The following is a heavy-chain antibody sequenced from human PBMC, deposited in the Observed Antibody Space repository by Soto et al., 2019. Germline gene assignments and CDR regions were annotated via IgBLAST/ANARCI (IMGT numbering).Heavy chain of an antibody. Sequence: EVQLVESGGGLVQPGGSLRLSCAASGFTVSSNYMSWVRQAPGKVLEWVSVIYSGGSTYYADSVKGRFTISRDNSKNTLYLQMNSLRAEDTAVYYCARDFTYGSGSYLYYYGMDVWGQGTTVTVSS. V-gene: IGHV3-66*01. J-gene: IGHJ6*02. CDR1: GFTVSSNY. CDR3: ARDFTYGSGSYLYYYGMDV. D-gene: IGHD3-10*01. CDR2: IYSGGST.